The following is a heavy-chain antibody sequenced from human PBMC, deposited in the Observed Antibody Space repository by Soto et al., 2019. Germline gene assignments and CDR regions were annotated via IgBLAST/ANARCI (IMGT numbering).Heavy chain of an antibody. CDR3: ARGRYGDY. CDR2: ISAHNGNT. CDR1: GYAFTTYG. Sequence: QVHLVQSGAEVKKPGASVKVSCQGSGYAFTTYGITWVRQAPGQGLEGMGWISAHNGNTNYAQKLQGRVTVTRDTSTSTAYMELRSLRYDDTDVYYCARGRYGDYWGQGALVTVSS. D-gene: IGHD1-1*01. V-gene: IGHV1-18*01. J-gene: IGHJ4*02.